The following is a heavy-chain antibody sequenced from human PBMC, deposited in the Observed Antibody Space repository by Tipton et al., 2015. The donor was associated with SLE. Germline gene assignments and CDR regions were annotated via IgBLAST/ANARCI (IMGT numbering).Heavy chain of an antibody. CDR2: IYTSGST. D-gene: IGHD2/OR15-2a*01. CDR3: ANTEYVFFNGDF. CDR1: GYSISIDYY. Sequence: TLSLTCAVSGYSISIDYYWSWIRQPAGKGLEWIGHIYTSGSTNYNPSLKSRVTISVDTSKNQFSLKLSSVTAADTAVYYCANTEYVFFNGDFWGQGKPVTVSS. V-gene: IGHV4-61*09. J-gene: IGHJ4*02.